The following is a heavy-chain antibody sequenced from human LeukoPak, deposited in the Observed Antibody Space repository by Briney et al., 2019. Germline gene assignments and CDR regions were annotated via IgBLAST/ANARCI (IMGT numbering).Heavy chain of an antibody. CDR2: INHSGST. V-gene: IGHV4-4*02. D-gene: IGHD3-9*01. Sequence: SETLSLTCAVSGGSISSSNWWSWVRQPPGKGLEWIGEINHSGSTNYNPSLKSRVTISVDTSKNQFSLKLSSVTAADTAVYYCARHGDILTGYPNAFDIWGQGTMVTVSS. CDR3: ARHGDILTGYPNAFDI. J-gene: IGHJ3*02. CDR1: GGSISSSNW.